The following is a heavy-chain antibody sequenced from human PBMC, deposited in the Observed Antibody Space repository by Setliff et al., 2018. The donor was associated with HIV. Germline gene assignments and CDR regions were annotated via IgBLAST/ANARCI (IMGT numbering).Heavy chain of an antibody. CDR1: GFTLSNFW. Sequence: GGSLRLSCAASGFTLSNFWMTWVRQAPGKGLEWVASIKQDGSEKNYVDSVKGRFTLSRDNAKNSLYLQMSSLRADDTAVYYCAREVYRYDDGSESMDVWGKGTTVTVSS. J-gene: IGHJ6*03. V-gene: IGHV3-7*03. D-gene: IGHD5-18*01. CDR3: AREVYRYDDGSESMDV. CDR2: IKQDGSEK.